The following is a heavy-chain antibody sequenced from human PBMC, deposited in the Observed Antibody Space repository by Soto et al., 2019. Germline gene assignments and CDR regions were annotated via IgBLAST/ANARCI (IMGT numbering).Heavy chain of an antibody. CDR3: ARDRFDVGATNWFDP. J-gene: IGHJ5*02. V-gene: IGHV1-18*01. Sequence: QVQLVQSGAEVKKPGASVKVSCKASGYTFTSYGISWVRQAPGQGLEWMGWISAYNGNTNYAQKLQGRVTMTTDTSPSTAYMGLRGLRSDRTAVYYCARDRFDVGATNWFDPWGQGTLVTVSS. D-gene: IGHD1-26*01. CDR1: GYTFTSYG. CDR2: ISAYNGNT.